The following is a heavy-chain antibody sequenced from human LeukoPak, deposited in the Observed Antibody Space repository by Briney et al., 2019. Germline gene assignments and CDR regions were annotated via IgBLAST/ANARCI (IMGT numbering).Heavy chain of an antibody. CDR3: AKSGIIQGYYFYYMDV. D-gene: IGHD5-18*01. J-gene: IGHJ6*03. Sequence: SGGSLRLSCAASGFTLSSYWMTWVRQAPGKGLEWVANIKEGGSERHYVDSVKGRFTISRDNAKNSLSLEMNSLRAEDTALYYCAKSGIIQGYYFYYMDVWGKGTTVTISS. CDR1: GFTLSSYW. V-gene: IGHV3-7*03. CDR2: IKEGGSER.